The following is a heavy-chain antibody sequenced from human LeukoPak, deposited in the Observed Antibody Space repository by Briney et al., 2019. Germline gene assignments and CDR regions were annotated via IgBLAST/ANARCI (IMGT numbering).Heavy chain of an antibody. CDR1: GGSITSSKYF. CDR2: ISYSGST. CDR3: AGLGVMVLVYQFEY. Sequence: SATLSLTCAVSGGSITSSKYFWGWIRQPPGKELELIGIISYSGSTDYNPSLKSRVTISTDTSTNQFSLKLTSVTAADTAVYYCAGLGVMVLVYQFEYWGRGTPVTVSS. D-gene: IGHD2-8*01. J-gene: IGHJ4*02. V-gene: IGHV4-39*07.